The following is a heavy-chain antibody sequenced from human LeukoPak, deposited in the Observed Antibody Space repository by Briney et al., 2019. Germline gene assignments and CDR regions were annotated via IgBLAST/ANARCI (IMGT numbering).Heavy chain of an antibody. J-gene: IGHJ4*02. Sequence: PGGSLRLSCAASGFTFSDNYMSWIRQAPGKGLEWVSYISSSGNTTYNADSVKGRFSITRDNAKNSLYLQMNSLRAEDTAVYYCARDGGSAWFLDYWGQGTLVTVS. V-gene: IGHV3-11*04. D-gene: IGHD6-19*01. CDR2: ISSSGNTT. CDR3: ARDGGSAWFLDY. CDR1: GFTFSDNY.